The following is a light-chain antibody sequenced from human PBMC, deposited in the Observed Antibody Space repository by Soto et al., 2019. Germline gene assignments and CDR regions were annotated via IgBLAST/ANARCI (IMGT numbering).Light chain of an antibody. Sequence: QSVRTQPASVSGSPGQSITISCTGTSGDLAIYNYVSWYQQQPGKAPKLMIYQVTNRPSGVSNRFSGSRSGNTASLTISGLQAEDEADYYCSSYTDSSNYVFGTGTKVTVL. CDR3: SSYTDSSNYV. V-gene: IGLV2-14*01. J-gene: IGLJ1*01. CDR1: SGDLAIYNY. CDR2: QVT.